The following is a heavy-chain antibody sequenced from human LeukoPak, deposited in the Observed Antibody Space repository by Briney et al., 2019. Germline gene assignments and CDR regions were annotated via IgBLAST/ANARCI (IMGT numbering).Heavy chain of an antibody. CDR3: AKDPDCTSGICYTFFDY. CDR2: IRNVGNDK. Sequence: AGGSLRLSCAASGFTFDCCGMHWVRQAPGKGLEWVAFIRNVGNDKYYADSVKGRFFISRDNSKNTLYLQMNSLRAEDTAVYYCAKDPDCTSGICYTFFDYWGQGTLVTVSS. J-gene: IGHJ4*02. D-gene: IGHD2-8*01. CDR1: GFTFDCCG. V-gene: IGHV3-30*02.